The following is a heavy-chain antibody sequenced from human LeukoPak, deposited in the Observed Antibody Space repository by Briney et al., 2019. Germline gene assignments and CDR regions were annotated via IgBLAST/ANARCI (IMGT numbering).Heavy chain of an antibody. V-gene: IGHV3-23*01. CDR1: GFTFSTYA. CDR2: ISGSGGST. CDR3: ARDPPPDIAMVMGDYYYYYGMDV. J-gene: IGHJ6*02. D-gene: IGHD5-18*01. Sequence: PGGSLRLSCAASGFTFSTYAMSWVRQAPGKGLEWVSAISGSGGSTCYADSVKGRFTISRDNSKNTLYLQMNSLRAEDTAVYYCARDPPPDIAMVMGDYYYYYGMDVWGQGTTVTVSS.